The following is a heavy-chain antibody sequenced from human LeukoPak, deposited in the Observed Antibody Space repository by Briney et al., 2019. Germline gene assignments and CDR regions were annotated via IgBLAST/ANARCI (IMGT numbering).Heavy chain of an antibody. CDR1: GFTFSNYA. CDR2: LSSRSR. D-gene: IGHD3-22*01. V-gene: IGHV3-21*01. J-gene: IGHJ3*02. CDR3: ARVLRYDNSGHDSFDI. Sequence: GGSLRLSCAASGFTFSNYAMTWVRQAPGKGLEWVSSLSSRSRYADSLRGRFTISRDNAKNSLYLQMNSLRAEDTAVYYCARVLRYDNSGHDSFDIWGRGTMVTVSS.